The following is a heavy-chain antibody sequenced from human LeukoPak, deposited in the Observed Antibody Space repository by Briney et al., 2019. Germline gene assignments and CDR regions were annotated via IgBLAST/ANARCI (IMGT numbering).Heavy chain of an antibody. CDR3: ARDDVNFWSGYTYWHFNL. Sequence: SETLSLTCTVSGGSIGSSSYYWAWIRQPPGKGLEWIGSIYYSGRTHYNPSLKTRLTISVDTSKSQLSLKLSSVTAADSAVYYCARDDVNFWSGYTYWHFNLWGRGTLVTVSS. D-gene: IGHD3-3*01. CDR1: GGSIGSSSYY. CDR2: IYYSGRT. J-gene: IGHJ2*01. V-gene: IGHV4-39*07.